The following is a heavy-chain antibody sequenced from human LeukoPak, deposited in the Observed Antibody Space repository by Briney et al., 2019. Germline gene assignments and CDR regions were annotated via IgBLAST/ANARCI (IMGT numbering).Heavy chain of an antibody. CDR3: GRDFVNGAKARFDC. Sequence: PGRSLRLSCAASGFTFDDYAMHWVRQAPGKGLEWVSGISWNSGSIDYADSVKGRFTISRDNAKNSLYLQMNSLRAEDTAIYYCGRDFVNGAKARFDCWGQGTLVTVSS. V-gene: IGHV3-9*01. CDR1: GFTFDDYA. CDR2: ISWNSGSI. J-gene: IGHJ4*02. D-gene: IGHD4/OR15-4a*01.